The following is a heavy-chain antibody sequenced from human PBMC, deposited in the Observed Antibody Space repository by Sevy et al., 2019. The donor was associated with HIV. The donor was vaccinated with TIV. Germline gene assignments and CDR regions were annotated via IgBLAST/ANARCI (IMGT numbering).Heavy chain of an antibody. CDR1: GGSISSSNW. CDR3: ARDLRAVAGDYYYYGMDV. Sequence: SETLSLTCAVSGGSISSSNWWSWVRQPPGKGLEWIGEIYNSGSTNYNPSLKSRVTISVDKSKNQFSLKLSSVTAADTAVYYCARDLRAVAGDYYYYGMDVWGQGTTVTVSS. CDR2: IYNSGST. J-gene: IGHJ6*02. D-gene: IGHD6-19*01. V-gene: IGHV4-4*02.